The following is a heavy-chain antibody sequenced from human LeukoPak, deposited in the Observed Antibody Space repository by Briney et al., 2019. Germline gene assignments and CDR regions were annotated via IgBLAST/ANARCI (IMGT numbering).Heavy chain of an antibody. Sequence: GGSLGLSCATSGFTFSSYGMHWVRQAPGKGLEWVAAIWYDGSNQHYADSVKGRFTISKDTSRNTLDLQMNSLSADDTAVYYCAKAYSGTFYSFDSWGQGALVTVSS. CDR1: GFTFSSYG. CDR3: AKAYSGTFYSFDS. V-gene: IGHV3-33*06. D-gene: IGHD5-12*01. J-gene: IGHJ4*02. CDR2: IWYDGSNQ.